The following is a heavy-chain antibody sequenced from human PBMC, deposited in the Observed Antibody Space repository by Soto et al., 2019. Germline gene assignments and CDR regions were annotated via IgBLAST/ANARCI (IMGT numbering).Heavy chain of an antibody. Sequence: SETLSLTCTVSGGSVSSGSYYWSWIRQPPGKGLEWIGYIYYSGSTNNNPSLKSRVTISVDTSKNQFSLKLSSVTAADTAVYYCVGAVDYYDSSGYNMDYWGQGTLVTAPQ. D-gene: IGHD3-22*01. CDR2: IYYSGST. J-gene: IGHJ4*02. CDR1: GGSVSSGSYY. V-gene: IGHV4-61*01. CDR3: VGAVDYYDSSGYNMDY.